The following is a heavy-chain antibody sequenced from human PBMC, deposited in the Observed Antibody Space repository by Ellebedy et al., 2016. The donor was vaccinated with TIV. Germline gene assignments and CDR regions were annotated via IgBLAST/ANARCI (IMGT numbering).Heavy chain of an antibody. CDR1: GYTFSSYG. J-gene: IGHJ6*02. D-gene: IGHD3-10*01. CDR2: ISAYNGNT. CDR3: ARVFLSGSGPVGYGMDV. V-gene: IGHV1-18*01. Sequence: ASVKVSCKASGYTFSSYGISWVRQAPGQGLEWMGWISAYNGNTNYAQKLQGRVTMTTDTSTSTAYMELRSLRSDDTAVYYCARVFLSGSGPVGYGMDVWGQGTTVTVSS.